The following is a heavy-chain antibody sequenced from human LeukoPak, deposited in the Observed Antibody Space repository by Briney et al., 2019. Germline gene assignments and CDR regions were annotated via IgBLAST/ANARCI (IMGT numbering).Heavy chain of an antibody. Sequence: PSENLSLTCTVSGGSISSYYWSWIRQPAGKGLEWIVRIYTSGSTNYNPSLKSRVTMSVDTSKNQFSLKLSSVTAADTAVYYCARERRPIAAAAPDDAFDIWGQGTMVTVSS. CDR1: GGSISSYY. CDR3: ARERRPIAAAAPDDAFDI. V-gene: IGHV4-4*07. D-gene: IGHD6-13*01. CDR2: IYTSGST. J-gene: IGHJ3*02.